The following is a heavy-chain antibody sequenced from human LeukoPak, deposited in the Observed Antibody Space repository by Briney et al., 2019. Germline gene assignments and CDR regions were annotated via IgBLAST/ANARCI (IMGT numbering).Heavy chain of an antibody. J-gene: IGHJ6*03. CDR1: GFTFSSYS. D-gene: IGHD7-27*01. Sequence: GGSLRLSCAASGFTFSSYSMNWVRQAPGKGLEWVSSISSSSSYIYYADSVKGRFTISRDNAKNSLYLQMNSLRAEDTAVYYCARDLGQYYYYYMDVWGKGTTVTVPS. CDR2: ISSSSSYI. CDR3: ARDLGQYYYYYMDV. V-gene: IGHV3-21*01.